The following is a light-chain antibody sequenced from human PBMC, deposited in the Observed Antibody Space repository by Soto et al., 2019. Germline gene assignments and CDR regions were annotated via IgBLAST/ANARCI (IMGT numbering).Light chain of an antibody. V-gene: IGKV1-5*01. Sequence: DIQMTQSPSTLSASVGDRVTITCRASQSISSWLAWYQQKPGKAPKLLIYDAYSLESGVPSRFSGSGSGTEFTLTISSLQPDDFASYYCQRYNSYPITFGQGTRLEIK. CDR3: QRYNSYPIT. J-gene: IGKJ5*01. CDR2: DAY. CDR1: QSISSW.